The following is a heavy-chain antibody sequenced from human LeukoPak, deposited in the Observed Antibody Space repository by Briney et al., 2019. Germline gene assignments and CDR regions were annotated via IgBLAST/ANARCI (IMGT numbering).Heavy chain of an antibody. J-gene: IGHJ6*02. CDR2: INHSGST. D-gene: IGHD3-10*01. CDR3: ARGSYYYGSGSYFSYYYGMDV. V-gene: IGHV4-34*01. CDR1: GGSFSGYY. Sequence: SETLSLTCAVYGGSFSGYYWSWIRQPPGQGLEWIGEINHSGSTNYNPSLKSRVTISVDTSKNQFSLKLSSVTAADTAVYYCARGSYYYGSGSYFSYYYGMDVWGQGTTVTVSS.